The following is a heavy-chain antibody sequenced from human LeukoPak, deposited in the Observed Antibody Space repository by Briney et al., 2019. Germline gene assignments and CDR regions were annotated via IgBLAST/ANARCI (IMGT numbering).Heavy chain of an antibody. CDR2: IDWDDDK. D-gene: IGHD3-22*01. V-gene: IGHV2-70*11. J-gene: IGHJ4*02. CDR3: ARINYYDSSGYHPPDY. Sequence: SGPTLVNPTQTLTLTCTFSGFSLSTSGMCVSWIRQPPGKALEWLACIDWDDDKYYSTSLKTRLTISKDTSKNQVVLTMTNMDPVDTATYYCARINYYDSSGYHPPDYWGQGTLVTVSS. CDR1: GFSLSTSGMC.